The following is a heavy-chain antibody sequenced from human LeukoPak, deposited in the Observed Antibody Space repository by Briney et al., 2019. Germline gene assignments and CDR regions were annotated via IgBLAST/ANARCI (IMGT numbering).Heavy chain of an antibody. CDR1: GGSVSSRSHY. D-gene: IGHD3-10*01. J-gene: IGHJ4*02. CDR3: ARVVVRGVECDS. V-gene: IGHV4-61*01. Sequence: TSETLSLTCSVSGGSVSSRSHYWSWIRQPPGKGLEWIGYIYYSGSTDYNPSPKSRVTISVDTSKNQFSLKLSSVAAADTAVYYCARVVVRGVECDSWGQGTLVTVSS. CDR2: IYYSGST.